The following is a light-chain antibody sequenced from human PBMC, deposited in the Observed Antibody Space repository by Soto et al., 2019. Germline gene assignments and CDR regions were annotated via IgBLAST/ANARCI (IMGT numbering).Light chain of an antibody. CDR2: EGS. Sequence: QSVLTQPASVSGSPGQSITISCTGTSRDVGSYNLVSWYQQHPGKAPKLTISEGSKRPSGVSNRFSGSKSGNTASLTISGLQAEDEADYYCCSYAGSSTYVFGTGTKVTVL. V-gene: IGLV2-23*01. CDR1: SRDVGSYNL. J-gene: IGLJ1*01. CDR3: CSYAGSSTYV.